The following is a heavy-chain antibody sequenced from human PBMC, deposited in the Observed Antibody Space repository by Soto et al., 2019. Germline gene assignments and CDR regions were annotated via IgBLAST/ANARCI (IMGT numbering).Heavy chain of an antibody. CDR3: ASSVVATTGDY. D-gene: IGHD1-26*01. Sequence: ASVKVSCKASGYTFTSYYMHWVRQAPVQGLEWMGIINPSCGSTSYAQKFQGRVTMTRDTSTSTVYMELSSLRSEDTAVYYCASSVVATTGDYWGEGTPVTVSS. CDR1: GYTFTSYY. CDR2: INPSCGST. V-gene: IGHV1-46*01. J-gene: IGHJ4*02.